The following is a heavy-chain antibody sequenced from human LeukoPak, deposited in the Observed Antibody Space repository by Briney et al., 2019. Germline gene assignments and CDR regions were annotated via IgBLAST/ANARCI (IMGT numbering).Heavy chain of an antibody. D-gene: IGHD5-18*01. CDR2: IIPIFGTA. CDR1: GGTFSSYA. J-gene: IGHJ4*02. CDR3: ARDSVGYSYGTPGWDY. Sequence: GASVKVSCKASGGTFSSYAISWVRQAPGQGLEWMGGIIPIFGTANYAQKFQGRVTITADESTSTAYMELSSLRSEDTAVYYCARDSVGYSYGTPGWDYWGQGTLVTVSS. V-gene: IGHV1-69*01.